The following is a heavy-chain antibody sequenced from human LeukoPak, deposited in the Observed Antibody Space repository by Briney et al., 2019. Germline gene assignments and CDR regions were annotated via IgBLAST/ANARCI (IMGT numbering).Heavy chain of an antibody. J-gene: IGHJ5*02. V-gene: IGHV4-4*07. CDR3: ARCTGGAAAADFDP. Sequence: SETLSLTCTVSGGSISGYSWTWIGQPAGKGLEWIGRLYISGSTNYNPSLKSRATISVDTSKNHFSLKLTSVTAADTAVYYCARCTGGAAAADFDPWGQGTLVTVSS. CDR2: LYISGST. CDR1: GGSISGYS. D-gene: IGHD6-13*01.